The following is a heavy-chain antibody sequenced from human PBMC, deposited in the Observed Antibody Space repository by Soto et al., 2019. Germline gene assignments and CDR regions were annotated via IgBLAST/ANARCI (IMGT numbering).Heavy chain of an antibody. CDR2: VYTGGST. J-gene: IGHJ4*02. CDR3: VGSSSSYHFEY. D-gene: IGHD2-2*02. Sequence: GGSLRLSCASSGLIVTNNYMSLVRQAPGKGLQWVSFVYTGGSTYYADSVEGRFTISRDKSTSTAYFQMSDLRAEDTAVYYCVGSSSSYHFEYWGQGTPVTVSS. V-gene: IGHV3-53*01. CDR1: GLIVTNNY.